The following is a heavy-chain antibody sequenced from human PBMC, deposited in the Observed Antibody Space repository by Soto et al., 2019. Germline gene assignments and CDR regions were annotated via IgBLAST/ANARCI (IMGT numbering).Heavy chain of an antibody. CDR2: ISAYNGNT. CDR1: GYTFTSYG. D-gene: IGHD3-10*01. J-gene: IGHJ6*02. CDR3: ARGGVSGSGSSYYYYYYGTDV. V-gene: IGHV1-18*01. Sequence: ASVKVSCKASGYTFTSYGISWVRQAPGQGLEWMGWISAYNGNTNYAQKLQGRVTMTTDTSTSTAYMELRSLRSDDTAVYYCARGGVSGSGSSYYYYYYGTDVWGQGTTVTVSS.